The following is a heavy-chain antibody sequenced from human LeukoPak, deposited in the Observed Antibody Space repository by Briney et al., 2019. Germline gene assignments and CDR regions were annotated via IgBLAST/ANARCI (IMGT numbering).Heavy chain of an antibody. CDR2: TCSRDDGK. V-gene: IGHV3-23*01. J-gene: IGHJ4*02. Sequence: GGSLRLSCTVSGFSLSSYVISWLRRAPGKGVEWVSGTCSRDDGKYYSDTVRGRFTISRDNSKNTMYLQMNSLRAEDAAVYYCAKRAYYDSNAYFYWYYFDDWGQGILVTVSS. CDR1: GFSLSSYV. CDR3: AKRAYYDSNAYFYWYYFDD. D-gene: IGHD3-22*01.